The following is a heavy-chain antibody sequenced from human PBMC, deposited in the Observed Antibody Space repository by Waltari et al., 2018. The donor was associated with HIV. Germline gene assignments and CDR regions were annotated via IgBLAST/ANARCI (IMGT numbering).Heavy chain of an antibody. J-gene: IGHJ6*02. CDR2: FDPEDDET. CDR1: GSTCSDLS. Sequence: QVPLVQSGAEVKKPGAPGKVYCRVSGSTCSDLSIPWVREVPGKGLECMGNFDPEDDETHYAQKFQGRVTMTEDTSSDTAYMDLSSRTSGDTAVYYCATDFSGMVRAYSYYSLDVWGQGTTVTVSS. D-gene: IGHD3-10*01. V-gene: IGHV1-24*01. CDR3: ATDFSGMVRAYSYYSLDV.